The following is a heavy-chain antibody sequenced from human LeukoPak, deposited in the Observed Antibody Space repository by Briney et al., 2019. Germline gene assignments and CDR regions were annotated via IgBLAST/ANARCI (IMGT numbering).Heavy chain of an antibody. CDR3: ARESVAGNRDFDY. Sequence: PGGSLRLSCAASGFTFSSLWMGWLRQAPGKGQEWVANIKPDGSDTYYVDSVKDRFTISRDNAKNSLYLQMNSLRAEDTAVYYCARESVAGNRDFDYWGQGTLVTVSS. CDR2: IKPDGSDT. D-gene: IGHD6-19*01. V-gene: IGHV3-7*01. J-gene: IGHJ4*02. CDR1: GFTFSSLW.